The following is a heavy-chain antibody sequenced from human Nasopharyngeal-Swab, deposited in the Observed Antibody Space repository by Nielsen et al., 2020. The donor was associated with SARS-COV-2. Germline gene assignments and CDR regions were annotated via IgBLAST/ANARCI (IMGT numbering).Heavy chain of an antibody. CDR3: ARARYWLAASGPFFDY. J-gene: IGHJ4*02. D-gene: IGHD6-13*01. V-gene: IGHV3-13*01. Sequence: ETLSLTCAASGFTFRSYDMHWVRQGTGKGLEWVPAIGNAGDTYYPGSVKGRFTISREDAKNSLYLQMNSLRAEDTAVYYCARARYWLAASGPFFDYWGQGTLVTVSS. CDR2: IGNAGDT. CDR1: GFTFRSYD.